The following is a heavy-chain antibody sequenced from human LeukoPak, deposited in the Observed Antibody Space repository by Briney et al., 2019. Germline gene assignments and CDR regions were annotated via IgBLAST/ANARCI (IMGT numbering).Heavy chain of an antibody. D-gene: IGHD3-10*01. Sequence: GGSLRLSCAASGFTFRNYVIHWVRQAPGKGLEWVAVTSSDLNVKLYADSVKGRFTISRDNSRSTLYLQMNSLRPEDTAIYYCARDGYYGSGSPPSLYFDYWGQGTLVTVSS. CDR2: TSSDLNVK. V-gene: IGHV3-30-3*01. J-gene: IGHJ4*02. CDR3: ARDGYYGSGSPPSLYFDY. CDR1: GFTFRNYV.